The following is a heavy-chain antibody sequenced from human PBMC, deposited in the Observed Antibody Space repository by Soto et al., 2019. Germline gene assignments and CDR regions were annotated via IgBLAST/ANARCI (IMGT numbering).Heavy chain of an antibody. CDR1: GYTFTSYY. CDR3: ATMGRQQLVPGAFDI. CDR2: INPSGGST. V-gene: IGHV1-46*01. D-gene: IGHD6-13*01. J-gene: IGHJ3*02. Sequence: ASVKVSCKASGYTFTSYYMHWVRQAPGQGLEWMGKINPSGGSTSYAQKFQGRVTMTRDTSTSTVYMELSSLRSEDTAVYYCATMGRQQLVPGAFDIWGQGTMVTVSS.